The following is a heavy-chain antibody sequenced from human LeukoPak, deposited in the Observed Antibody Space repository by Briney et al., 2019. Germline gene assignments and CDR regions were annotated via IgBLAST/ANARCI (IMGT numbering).Heavy chain of an antibody. J-gene: IGHJ4*02. Sequence: ASVKVSCKASGYTFTGYYMHWVRQAPGQGLEWMGWINPNSGGTNYAQKFQGRVTMTRDTSISTAYMELSRLRSDDTAVYYCARDVYCSSTSCSLTDYWDQGTLVTVSS. CDR2: INPNSGGT. D-gene: IGHD2-2*01. V-gene: IGHV1-2*02. CDR1: GYTFTGYY. CDR3: ARDVYCSSTSCSLTDY.